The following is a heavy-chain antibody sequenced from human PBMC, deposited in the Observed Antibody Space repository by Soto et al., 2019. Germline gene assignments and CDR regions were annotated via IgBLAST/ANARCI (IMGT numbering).Heavy chain of an antibody. D-gene: IGHD6-13*01. Sequence: SLRLSCAASGFAFDDYVMHWVRQPPGRGLEWVSGITWNGGTIRYVDSVKGRFTISRDNAENSLYLQMNSLRPEDTAVYYCAKRGRAALIAPSLRDNWFDTCGQGTQVTVSA. V-gene: IGHV3-9*01. CDR2: ITWNGGTI. CDR1: GFAFDDYV. CDR3: AKRGRAALIAPSLRDNWFDT. J-gene: IGHJ5*02.